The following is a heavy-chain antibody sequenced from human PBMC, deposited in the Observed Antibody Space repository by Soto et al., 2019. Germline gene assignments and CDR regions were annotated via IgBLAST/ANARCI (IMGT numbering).Heavy chain of an antibody. Sequence: GGSLRLSCAASGFTFSSYGMHWVRQAPGKGLEWVAVISYDGSNKYYADSVKGRFTISRDNSKNTLYLQMNSLRAEDTAVYYCAKEGVGYSYSNYGRPIDYWGQGTLVTVSS. CDR1: GFTFSSYG. D-gene: IGHD4-4*01. CDR2: ISYDGSNK. CDR3: AKEGVGYSYSNYGRPIDY. V-gene: IGHV3-30*18. J-gene: IGHJ4*02.